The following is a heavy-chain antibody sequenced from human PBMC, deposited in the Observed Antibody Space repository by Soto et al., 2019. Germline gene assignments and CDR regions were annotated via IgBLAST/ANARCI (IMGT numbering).Heavy chain of an antibody. Sequence: PGGSLRLSCAASGFTFSSYAMSWVRQAPGKGLEWVSAISGSGGSTYYADSVKGRFTISRDNSKNTLYLQMNSLRAEDTAVYYCAKAESIAASSVGTRFDYWGQGTLVTVSS. D-gene: IGHD6-6*01. CDR3: AKAESIAASSVGTRFDY. CDR1: GFTFSSYA. V-gene: IGHV3-23*01. CDR2: ISGSGGST. J-gene: IGHJ4*02.